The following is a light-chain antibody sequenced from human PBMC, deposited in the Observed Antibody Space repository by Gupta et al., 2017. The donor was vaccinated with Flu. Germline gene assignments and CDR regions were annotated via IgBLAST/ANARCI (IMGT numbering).Light chain of an antibody. J-gene: IGKJ3*01. CDR1: QGISSY. CDR2: AAS. Sequence: AIRMTQSPSSFSASTGDRVTLTCRASQGISSYLAWDQQKPGKAPKLLIYAASTLQSGVPSRFSGSGSGTDFTLTISCLQSEDFATYYCQQYYSYPLTVGPGTKSGYQT. V-gene: IGKV1-8*01. CDR3: QQYYSYPLT.